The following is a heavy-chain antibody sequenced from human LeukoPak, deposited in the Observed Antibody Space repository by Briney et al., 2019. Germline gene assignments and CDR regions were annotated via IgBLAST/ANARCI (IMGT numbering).Heavy chain of an antibody. Sequence: SETLSLTCTVSGGSISSSSCYWGWIRQPPGKGLEWIGSIYYSGSTYYNPSLKSRVTISVDTSKNQFSLKLSSVTAADTAVYYCARHEVAVAGTKLWWVSNYYYYYGMDVWGQGTTVTVSS. D-gene: IGHD6-19*01. CDR1: GGSISSSSCY. J-gene: IGHJ6*02. CDR2: IYYSGST. CDR3: ARHEVAVAGTKLWWVSNYYYYYGMDV. V-gene: IGHV4-39*01.